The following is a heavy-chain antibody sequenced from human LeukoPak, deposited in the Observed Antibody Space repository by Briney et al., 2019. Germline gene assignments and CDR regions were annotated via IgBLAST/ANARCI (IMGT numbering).Heavy chain of an antibody. CDR1: GFTFSSYA. D-gene: IGHD6-6*01. Sequence: PGGSLRLSCAASGFTFSSYAMSWVRQAPGKGLEWVSAISGSGGSTYYAGSVKGRVTISRDNSKNTLYLQMNSLRAEDTAVYYCAKGGYASIAARPSDYWGQGTLVTVSS. V-gene: IGHV3-23*01. CDR3: AKGGYASIAARPSDY. CDR2: ISGSGGST. J-gene: IGHJ4*02.